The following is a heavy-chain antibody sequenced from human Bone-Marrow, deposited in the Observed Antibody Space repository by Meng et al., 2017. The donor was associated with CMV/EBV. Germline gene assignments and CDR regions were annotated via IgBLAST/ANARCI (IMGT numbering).Heavy chain of an antibody. Sequence: QVKLQESGPGLVKPSGTLSLTAAVPGGSISSSNWLSWVRQPPGKGLEWIGEIYHSGSTNYNPSLKSRVTISVDKSKNQFSLKLSSVTAADTAVYYCARVGLRYFDWLSYLDYWGQGTLVTVSS. V-gene: IGHV4-4*02. D-gene: IGHD3-9*01. CDR1: GGSISSSNW. CDR2: IYHSGST. J-gene: IGHJ4*02. CDR3: ARVGLRYFDWLSYLDY.